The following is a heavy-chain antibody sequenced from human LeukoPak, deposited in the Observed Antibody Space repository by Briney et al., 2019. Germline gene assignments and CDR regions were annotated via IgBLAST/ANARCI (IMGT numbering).Heavy chain of an antibody. CDR2: ISAYNGNT. CDR3: AKQTGYCSGSTCYYYHGMDV. V-gene: IGHV1-18*01. Sequence: ASVKVSCKASGYTFTSYGISWVRQAPGQGLEWMGWISAYNGNTNYVQKFQGRLTITADKSTSTAYMELSSLRSEDTAVYYCAKQTGYCSGSTCYYYHGMDVWGQGTTVTVSS. J-gene: IGHJ6*02. CDR1: GYTFTSYG. D-gene: IGHD2-15*01.